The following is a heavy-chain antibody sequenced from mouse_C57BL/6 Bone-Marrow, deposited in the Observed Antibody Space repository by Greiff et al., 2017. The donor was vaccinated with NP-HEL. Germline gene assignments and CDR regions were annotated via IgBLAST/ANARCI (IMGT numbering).Heavy chain of an antibody. J-gene: IGHJ2*01. CDR3: ARTITTVVATSDYFDY. V-gene: IGHV1-55*01. CDR1: GYTFTSYW. CDR2: IYPGSGST. D-gene: IGHD1-1*01. Sequence: QVQLQQPGAELVKPGASVKMSCKASGYTFTSYWITWVKQRPGQGLEWIGDIYPGSGSTKYNEKFKSKATLTVDTSSSTAYMELSSLTSEDSAVDYCARTITTVVATSDYFDYWGQGTTLTVSS.